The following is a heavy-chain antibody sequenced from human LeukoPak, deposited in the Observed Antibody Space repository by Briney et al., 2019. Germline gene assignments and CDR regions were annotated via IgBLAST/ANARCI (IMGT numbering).Heavy chain of an antibody. CDR2: TYYWSKWYN. CDR3: ARCLHDKGCLGYFDY. V-gene: IGHV6-1*01. Sequence: SQTLSLTCGISGDSVSSNSAAWTWIRQSPSRGLEWLGRTYYWSKWYNDYAASVKDRITINPDTAKNEFSLHLNFVTSEDTAVYYCARCLHDKGCLGYFDYWGQGTLVTVSS. CDR1: GDSVSSNSAA. J-gene: IGHJ4*02. D-gene: IGHD3-16*01.